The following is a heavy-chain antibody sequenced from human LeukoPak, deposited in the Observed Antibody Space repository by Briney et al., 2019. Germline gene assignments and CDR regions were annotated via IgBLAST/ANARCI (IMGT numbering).Heavy chain of an antibody. D-gene: IGHD2-21*01. CDR3: VKGDSSYYFDN. V-gene: IGHV3-30*18. J-gene: IGHJ4*02. CDR2: VSRDGRSK. CDR1: GFTFSNYG. Sequence: PGGSLRLSCAASGFTFSNYGMHWVRQAPGKGPEWVAIVSRDGRSKYYADSVKGRFTTSRDNSKNMLDLQMNSLRAEDTAVYHCVKGDSSYYFDNWGQGTLVTVSS.